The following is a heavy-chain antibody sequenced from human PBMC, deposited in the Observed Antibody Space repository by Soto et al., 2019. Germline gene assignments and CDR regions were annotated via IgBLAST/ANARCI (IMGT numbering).Heavy chain of an antibody. CDR1: GYTFTSYG. CDR3: ARAGGYCGGDCLLRCQH. CDR2: ISAYNGNT. D-gene: IGHD2-21*02. J-gene: IGHJ1*01. Sequence: QVQLVQSGAEVKKPGASVKVSCKASGYTFTSYGISWVRQAPGQGLEWMGWISAYNGNTNYAQKLQGRVTMTTDTTTGPACMEVRGLRSDDTAVYYCARAGGYCGGDCLLRCQHWGQGTLVTVS. V-gene: IGHV1-18*01.